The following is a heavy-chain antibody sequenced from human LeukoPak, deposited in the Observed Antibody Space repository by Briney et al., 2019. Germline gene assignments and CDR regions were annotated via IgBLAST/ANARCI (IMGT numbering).Heavy chain of an antibody. D-gene: IGHD6-19*01. J-gene: IGHJ3*02. CDR3: ARDRSGWYFDAFDI. V-gene: IGHV4-59*01. CDR1: GGSISSYY. Sequence: PSETLSLTCTVSGGSISSYYWSWIRQPPGKDLEWIGYIYYSGSTNYNPSLKSRVTISVDTSKNQFSLKLSSVTAADTAVYYCARDRSGWYFDAFDIWGQGTTVTVSS. CDR2: IYYSGST.